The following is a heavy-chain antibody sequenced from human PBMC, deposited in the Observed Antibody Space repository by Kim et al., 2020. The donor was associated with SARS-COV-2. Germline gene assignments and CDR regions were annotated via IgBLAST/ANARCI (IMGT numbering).Heavy chain of an antibody. CDR2: ISAYNGNT. V-gene: IGHV1-18*01. D-gene: IGHD6-19*01. CDR1: GYTFTSYG. CDR3: ARVERGTMYSSGWYRYYYYMDV. Sequence: ASVKVSCKASGYTFTSYGISWVRQAPGQGLEWMGWISAYNGNTNYAQKLQGRVTMTTDTSTSTAYMELRSLRSDDTAVYYCARVERGTMYSSGWYRYYYYMDVWGKGTTVTVSS. J-gene: IGHJ6*03.